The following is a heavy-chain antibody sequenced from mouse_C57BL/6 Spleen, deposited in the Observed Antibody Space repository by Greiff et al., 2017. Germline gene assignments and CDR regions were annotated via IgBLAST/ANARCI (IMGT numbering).Heavy chain of an antibody. J-gene: IGHJ4*01. Sequence: VQLQQSGAELVKPGASVKISCKASGYAFSSYWMHWVKQRPGKGLEWIGQIYPGDGDTNYNGKFKGKATLTADKSSSTAYMQLSSLTSEDSAVYFGARSPVITTLVARAMDYWGQGTSVTVSS. CDR1: GYAFSSYW. V-gene: IGHV1-80*01. CDR2: IYPGDGDT. D-gene: IGHD1-1*01. CDR3: ARSPVITTLVARAMDY.